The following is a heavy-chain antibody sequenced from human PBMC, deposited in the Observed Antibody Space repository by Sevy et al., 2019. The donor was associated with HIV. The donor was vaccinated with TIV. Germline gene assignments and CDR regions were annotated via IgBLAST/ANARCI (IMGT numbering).Heavy chain of an antibody. J-gene: IGHJ3*02. CDR3: ARVASMIVVDLDAFDI. D-gene: IGHD3-22*01. CDR1: GFTFSSYW. CDR2: INSDGSST. V-gene: IGHV3-74*01. Sequence: GGSLRLSCAASGFTFSSYWMHWVRQAPGKGLVWVSRINSDGSSTSYADSVKGRFTISRDNAKNTLYLQMNSLRAEDTAVYYCARVASMIVVDLDAFDIWGQWTMVTVSS.